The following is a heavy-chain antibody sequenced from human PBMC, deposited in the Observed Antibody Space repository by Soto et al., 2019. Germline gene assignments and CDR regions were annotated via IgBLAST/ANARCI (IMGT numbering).Heavy chain of an antibody. CDR3: ARDPNQWELRRVSGYYYYGMDV. V-gene: IGHV1-69*06. J-gene: IGHJ6*02. CDR2: IIPIFGTA. Sequence: SVKVSCKASGGTFSSYAISWVRQAPGQGLEWMGGIIPIFGTASYAQKFQGRVTITADKSTSTAYMELSSLRSEDTAVYYCARDPNQWELRRVSGYYYYGMDVWGQGTTVTVSS. CDR1: GGTFSSYA. D-gene: IGHD1-26*01.